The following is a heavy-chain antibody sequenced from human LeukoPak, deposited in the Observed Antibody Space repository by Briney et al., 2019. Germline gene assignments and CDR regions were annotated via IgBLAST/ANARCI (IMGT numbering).Heavy chain of an antibody. J-gene: IGHJ6*02. CDR3: ARVMTTVTRDYYYYYGMDV. D-gene: IGHD4-17*01. CDR1: GGTFSSYA. Sequence: ASVTVSCKASGGTFSSYAISWVRQAPGQGLEWMGGIIPIFGTANYAQKFQGRVTITADEPTSTAYMELSSLRSEDTAVYYCARVMTTVTRDYYYYYGMDVWGQGTTVTVSS. V-gene: IGHV1-69*13. CDR2: IIPIFGTA.